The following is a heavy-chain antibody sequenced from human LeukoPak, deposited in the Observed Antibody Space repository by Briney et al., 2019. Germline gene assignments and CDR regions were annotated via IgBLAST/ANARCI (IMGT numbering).Heavy chain of an antibody. CDR2: IYYSGNT. Sequence: PSETLSLTCTVSGGSISSYYWSWIRQPPGKGLEWIGYIYYSGNTNYNPSLKSRVTISVDTSKNQFSLKLSSVTAADTAVYYCATTYYFDSSGLTAFDIWGQGTMVTVSS. CDR1: GGSISSYY. CDR3: ATTYYFDSSGLTAFDI. D-gene: IGHD3-22*01. V-gene: IGHV4-59*08. J-gene: IGHJ3*02.